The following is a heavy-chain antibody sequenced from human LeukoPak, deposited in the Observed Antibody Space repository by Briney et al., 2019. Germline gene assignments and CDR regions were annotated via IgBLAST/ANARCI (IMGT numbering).Heavy chain of an antibody. CDR2: INHSGST. CDR1: GGSFSGYY. CDR3: ARRSPLYAGMMFDP. J-gene: IGHJ5*02. Sequence: SETLSLTCAVYGGSFSGYYWSWIRQPPGKGVEWIGEINHSGSTNYNPSLKSRVTISVDTSKNQFSLKLSSVTAADTAVYYCARRSPLYAGMMFDPWGQGALVTVSS. D-gene: IGHD2-8*01. V-gene: IGHV4-34*01.